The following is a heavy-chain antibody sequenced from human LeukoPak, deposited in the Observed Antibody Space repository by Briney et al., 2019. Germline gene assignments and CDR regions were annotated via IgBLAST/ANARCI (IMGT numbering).Heavy chain of an antibody. CDR1: GFTFTDYW. CDR3: ARVGSWELQRVFDY. V-gene: IGHV3-7*01. J-gene: IGHJ4*02. Sequence: GGSLRLSCAASGFTFTDYWMTWVRQVPGKGLEWVANIHKAGTESYYVDSVKGRFAISRDNAKNSLYLQLSSLRVDDTAVYYCARVGSWELQRVFDYWGQGTLVTVSS. D-gene: IGHD1-26*01. CDR2: IHKAGTES.